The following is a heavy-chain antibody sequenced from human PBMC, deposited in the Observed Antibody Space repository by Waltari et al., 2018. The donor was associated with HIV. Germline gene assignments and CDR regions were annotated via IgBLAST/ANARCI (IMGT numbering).Heavy chain of an antibody. Sequence: EVQLVESGGGLVKPGGSLRLSCAVSGLPFSKDWMHWRRQAPGKGLEWVGRIKSITDGGTTDYAAPVKGRFTISRDDSKNTLYLQMNSLKTEDTALYYCTTAPGGLRTWGQGTLVTVSS. CDR3: TTAPGGLRT. CDR2: IKSITDGGTT. CDR1: GLPFSKDW. V-gene: IGHV3-15*01. J-gene: IGHJ4*02. D-gene: IGHD3-10*01.